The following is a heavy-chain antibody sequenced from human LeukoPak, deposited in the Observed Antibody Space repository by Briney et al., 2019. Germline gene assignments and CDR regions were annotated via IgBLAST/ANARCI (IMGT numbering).Heavy chain of an antibody. CDR2: VNHDGRGT. V-gene: IGHV3-74*01. D-gene: IGHD4-17*01. J-gene: IGHJ4*02. Sequence: PGGSLRLSCAASGSTFTSYWMHWVRQAPGKGLVWVSRVNHDGRGTAYADSVTGRFTISRDNAKNTVYLQMNSLRAEDTAVYYCATDLGWGQGTLVTVSS. CDR1: GSTFTSYW. CDR3: ATDLG.